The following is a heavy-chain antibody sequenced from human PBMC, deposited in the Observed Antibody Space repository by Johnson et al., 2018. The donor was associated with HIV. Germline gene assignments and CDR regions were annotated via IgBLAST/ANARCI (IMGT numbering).Heavy chain of an antibody. D-gene: IGHD3-22*01. V-gene: IGHV3-9*01. CDR2: IGWNSGSK. J-gene: IGHJ3*02. CDR3: AKDVSLVTMIAEGLAFDI. CDR1: GFIFNDYA. Sequence: VQLVESGGGMVQPGRCLRLSCAATGFIFNDYALHWVRQAPGKGLEWVSGIGWNSGSKDYADSVKGRFTISRDNAKNSLYLQMNSLRSEDTALYYCAKDVSLVTMIAEGLAFDIWCQGTMVTVSS.